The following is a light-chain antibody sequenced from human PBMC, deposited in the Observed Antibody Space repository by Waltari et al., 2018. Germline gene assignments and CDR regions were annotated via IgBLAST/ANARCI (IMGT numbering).Light chain of an antibody. Sequence: DIQMTQSPSSLSASIGDRVTITCRASQDIGNYLAWFQQKPGKAPKSLIYAASNLQSGVPSKFSGSGSGTEFTLTISSLQPEDSATYYCLQYNNYPWMFGRGTKVEIK. J-gene: IGKJ1*01. CDR3: LQYNNYPWM. CDR2: AAS. CDR1: QDIGNY. V-gene: IGKV1-16*02.